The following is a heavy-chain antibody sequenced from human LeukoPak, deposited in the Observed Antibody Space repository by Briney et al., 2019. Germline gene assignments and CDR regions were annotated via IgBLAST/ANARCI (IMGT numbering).Heavy chain of an antibody. J-gene: IGHJ4*02. CDR3: AKGSSSWYGRPSDY. D-gene: IGHD6-13*01. Sequence: GGSLRLSCAAYGISFNNYGMSWVRQAPGKGLEWVSAISGSGASTYYADSVKGRFTISRDNSKNTLYLQMNSLRAEDTAVYYCAKGSSSWYGRPSDYWGQGTLVTVSS. V-gene: IGHV3-23*01. CDR2: ISGSGAST. CDR1: GISFNNYG.